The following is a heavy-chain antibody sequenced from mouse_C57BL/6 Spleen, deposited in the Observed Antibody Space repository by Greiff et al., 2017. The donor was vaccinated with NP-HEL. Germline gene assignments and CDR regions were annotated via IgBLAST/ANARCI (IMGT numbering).Heavy chain of an antibody. CDR1: GYAFSSSW. CDR2: IYPGDGDT. Sequence: QVQLKESGPELVKPGASVKISCKASGYAFSSSWMNWVKQRPGKGLAWIGRIYPGDGDTNYNGKFKGKATLTADKSSSTAYMQLSSLTSEDSAVYFCAEGDYGSSYFDYWGQGTTLTVSS. CDR3: AEGDYGSSYFDY. J-gene: IGHJ2*01. D-gene: IGHD1-1*01. V-gene: IGHV1-82*01.